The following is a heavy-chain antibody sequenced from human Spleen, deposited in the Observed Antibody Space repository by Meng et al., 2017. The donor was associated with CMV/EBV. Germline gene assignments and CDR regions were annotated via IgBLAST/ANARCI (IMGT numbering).Heavy chain of an antibody. CDR2: TSYSGSPE. CDR1: GFTFSDYY. D-gene: IGHD3-22*01. CDR3: AKEGFSYYDSSGYYGGIDNWFGP. J-gene: IGHJ5*02. V-gene: IGHV3-11*01. Sequence: LSLTCAASGFTFSDYYMSWIRQAPGKGLEWVSYTSYSGSPEYYADSVKGRFTISRDNAKNSLYLQMNSLRAEDTAFYYCAKEGFSYYDSSGYYGGIDNWFGPWGQGTLVTVSS.